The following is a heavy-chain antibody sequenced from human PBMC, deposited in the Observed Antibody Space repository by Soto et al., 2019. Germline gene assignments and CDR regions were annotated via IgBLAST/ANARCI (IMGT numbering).Heavy chain of an antibody. J-gene: IGHJ4*02. D-gene: IGHD3-16*01. Sequence: QVQLVQSGAEEKKPGASVKVSCKASGYTFTSYAMHWVRQAPGQRLEWMGWINAGNGNTKYSQKFQGRFTITRDTSASTAYMELSSLGAEDTAVYYGARGRGGGASRGDYWGQGTLVTVSS. CDR3: ARGRGGGASRGDY. CDR2: INAGNGNT. CDR1: GYTFTSYA. V-gene: IGHV1-3*05.